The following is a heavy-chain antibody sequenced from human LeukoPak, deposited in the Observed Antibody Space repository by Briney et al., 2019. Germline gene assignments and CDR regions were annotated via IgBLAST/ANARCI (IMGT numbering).Heavy chain of an antibody. V-gene: IGHV3-53*01. D-gene: IGHD3/OR15-3a*01. Sequence: GGSLRLSCAASGFIVSSTYMNWVRQAPGKGLEWISVINSGGTTYYADSVKGRFTISRDDSNNMLFLQMNSLRAEDTALYYCAKMDSDYYIDFWGQGTLVTVSS. CDR1: GFIVSSTY. CDR2: INSGGTT. CDR3: AKMDSDYYIDF. J-gene: IGHJ4*02.